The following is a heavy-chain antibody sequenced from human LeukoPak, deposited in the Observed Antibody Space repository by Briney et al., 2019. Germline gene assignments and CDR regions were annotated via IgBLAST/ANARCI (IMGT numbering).Heavy chain of an antibody. D-gene: IGHD2-15*01. CDR1: GDSITKKNFF. J-gene: IGHJ4*01. V-gene: IGHV4-39*07. CDR3: ARDRDVDDFDY. Sequence: SETLSLTCTISGDSITKKNFFWGWIRQPPGKGLEWIVSMSYSGKIYYNPSLKSRVSISIDTSKNQLSLKLNSVTAADTAMYHCARDRDVDDFDYWSRGTLVIVSS. CDR2: MSYSGKI.